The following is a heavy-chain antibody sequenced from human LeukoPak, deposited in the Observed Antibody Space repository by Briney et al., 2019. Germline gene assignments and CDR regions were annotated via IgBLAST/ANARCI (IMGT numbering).Heavy chain of an antibody. V-gene: IGHV3-21*01. CDR1: GFNFDSYT. D-gene: IGHD6-19*01. CDR2: ISSGSGHI. CDR3: ARFLTVAVVPQRVDC. J-gene: IGHJ4*02. Sequence: GGSLRLSCAASGFNFDSYTMTWVRQAPGKGLERVSSISSGSGHIYYADSMKGRFTISRDNAKSSLYLQMNSLRAEDTAVYYCARFLTVAVVPQRVDCWGQGTLVTVSS.